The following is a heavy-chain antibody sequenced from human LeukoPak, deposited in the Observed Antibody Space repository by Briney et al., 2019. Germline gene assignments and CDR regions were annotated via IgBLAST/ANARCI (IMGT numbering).Heavy chain of an antibody. CDR1: GFIFSSYG. J-gene: IGHJ4*02. D-gene: IGHD1-26*01. Sequence: HTGGSLRPSCAASGFIFSSYGMHWVRQAPGKGLEWVAFIRYDGRNKYYADSVKGRFTISRDNSKNTLYLQMNSLRGEDTAVYYCAKDSLRERIVGSTTRGVNDYWGQGTLVTVSS. CDR3: AKDSLRERIVGSTTRGVNDY. V-gene: IGHV3-30*02. CDR2: IRYDGRNK.